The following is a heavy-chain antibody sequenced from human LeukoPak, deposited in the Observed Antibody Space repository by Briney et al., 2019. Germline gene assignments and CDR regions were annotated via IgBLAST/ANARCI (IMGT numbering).Heavy chain of an antibody. J-gene: IGHJ3*02. V-gene: IGHV4-59*08. CDR3: ARSWYNGNYHGAFNM. Sequence: KPSETLSLTCTVSDGSISSYYWSWIRQPPGKGLEWIGYMYYSGSTNYNPSLRSRVTMSIDTSKNQFSLKLNSVTAADTAVYYCARSWYNGNYHGAFNMWDEGTMVTVTS. CDR2: MYYSGST. D-gene: IGHD1-26*01. CDR1: DGSISSYY.